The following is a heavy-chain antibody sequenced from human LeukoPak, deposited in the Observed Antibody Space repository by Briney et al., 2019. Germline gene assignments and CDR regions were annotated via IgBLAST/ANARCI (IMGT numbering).Heavy chain of an antibody. J-gene: IGHJ4*02. CDR2: ISAYNGNT. D-gene: IGHD2-2*01. V-gene: IGHV1-18*04. Sequence: ASVKVSCKASGYTFTSYGISWVRQAPGQGLEWMGWISAYNGNTNYAQKLQGRVTMTTDTSTSTAYMELRSLRSDDTAVYYCARGGYCSSTSCYPYFDYWGQGTLVTVSS. CDR1: GYTFTSYG. CDR3: ARGGYCSSTSCYPYFDY.